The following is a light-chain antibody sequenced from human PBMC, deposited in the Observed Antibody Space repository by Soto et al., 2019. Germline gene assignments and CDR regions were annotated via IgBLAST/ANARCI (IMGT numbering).Light chain of an antibody. CDR1: QSITRN. J-gene: IGKJ1*01. CDR3: QQYNNWWT. V-gene: IGKV3-15*01. CDR2: GAS. Sequence: EIVMTQSPATLSVSPVERATLSCRASQSITRNLAWYQQSPGQAPRLPIYGASTRATGIPARFSGSGSGTEFTLTISSLQSEDFAVYYCQQYNNWWTFGQGTKVDIK.